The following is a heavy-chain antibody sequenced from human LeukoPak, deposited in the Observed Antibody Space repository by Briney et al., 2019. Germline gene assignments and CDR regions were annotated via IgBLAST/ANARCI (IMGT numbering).Heavy chain of an antibody. V-gene: IGHV1-69*05. J-gene: IGHJ4*02. CDR2: IIPIFGSA. CDR1: GGTFISYL. CDR3: ARVIRPYYDILTGSWEYLDY. D-gene: IGHD3-9*01. Sequence: SVKVSCQPAGGTFISYLISWARPAPGQELEWVERIIPIFGSANNAQKFERRVTITTDESTSTAYMELSSLRSEDTAVDYCARVIRPYYDILTGSWEYLDYWGQGTLATVSS.